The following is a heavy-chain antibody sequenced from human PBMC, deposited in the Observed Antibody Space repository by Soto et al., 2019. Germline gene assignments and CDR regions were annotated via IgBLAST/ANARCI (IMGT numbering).Heavy chain of an antibody. CDR2: ISSSGSTI. CDR3: AREGYDFWSGYYSLYYYGMDV. CDR1: GFTFSSYE. D-gene: IGHD3-3*01. V-gene: IGHV3-48*03. Sequence: GGSLRLSCAASGFTFSSYEMNWVRQAPGKGLEWVSYISSSGSTIYYADSVKGRFTISRDNAKNSLYLQMNSLRAEDTAVYYCAREGYDFWSGYYSLYYYGMDVWGQGTTVTVSS. J-gene: IGHJ6*02.